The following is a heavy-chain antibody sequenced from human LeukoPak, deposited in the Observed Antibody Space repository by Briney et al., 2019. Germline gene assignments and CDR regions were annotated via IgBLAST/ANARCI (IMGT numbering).Heavy chain of an antibody. CDR1: GFTFSSYW. CDR3: AREQQLVPDTFDP. CDR2: INSDGSST. V-gene: IGHV3-74*01. J-gene: IGHJ5*02. D-gene: IGHD6-13*01. Sequence: GGSLRLSCAASGFTFSSYWMHWVRQAPEKGLVWVSRINSDGSSTSYADSVKGRFTISRDNAKNTLYLQMNSLRAEDTAVYYCAREQQLVPDTFDPWGQGTLVTVSS.